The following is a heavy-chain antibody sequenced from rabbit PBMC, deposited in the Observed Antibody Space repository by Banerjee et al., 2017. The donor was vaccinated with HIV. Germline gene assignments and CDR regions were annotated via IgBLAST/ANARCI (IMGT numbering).Heavy chain of an antibody. D-gene: IGHD1-1*01. V-gene: IGHV1S47*01. Sequence: EESGGGLVPPGGSLKLSCKASGFDFSSYGVSWVRQAPGKGLEWIGYIDPVFGSTYYASWVNGRFTISSHNAQNTLYLQMTSLTAADTATYFCARDDANNGGYYLNLWGQGTLVTVS. CDR1: GFDFSSYG. CDR2: IDPVFGST. CDR3: ARDDANNGGYYLNL. J-gene: IGHJ4*01.